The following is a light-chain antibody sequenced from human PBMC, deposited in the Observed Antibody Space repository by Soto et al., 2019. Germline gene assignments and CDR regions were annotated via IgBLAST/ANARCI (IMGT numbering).Light chain of an antibody. J-gene: IGLJ2*01. CDR1: SSDVGSYDL. Sequence: QSALTQAASVSGSPGQSITISCTGTSSDVGSYDLVSWYQQHPGKAPKLIIYEANKRPSGVPNRFSGSKSGNTASLTISGLQAEDEADYYCRSYAGSSTFKFGGGTKLTVL. V-gene: IGLV2-23*02. CDR3: RSYAGSSTFK. CDR2: EAN.